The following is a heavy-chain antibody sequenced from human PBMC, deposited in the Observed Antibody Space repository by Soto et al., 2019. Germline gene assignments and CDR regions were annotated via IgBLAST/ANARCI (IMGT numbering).Heavy chain of an antibody. Sequence: QITLKESGPTLVKPTQTLTLTCTFSGLSLSTSGEAVGWIRQPPGKALDWLALIYWDDDKRYNPTLKTRLTITKDTSKNQVVLTLTNMDPVDTATYYCAYYVSTSPAGWFAPWGQGILVPVSS. D-gene: IGHD3-10*02. CDR2: IYWDDDK. CDR1: GLSLSTSGEA. V-gene: IGHV2-5*02. J-gene: IGHJ5*02. CDR3: AYYVSTSPAGWFAP.